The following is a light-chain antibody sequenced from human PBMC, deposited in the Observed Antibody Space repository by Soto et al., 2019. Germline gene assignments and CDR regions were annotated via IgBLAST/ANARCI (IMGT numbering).Light chain of an antibody. CDR3: EGYGRSDGS. V-gene: IGKV3-20*01. Sequence: EIVLTQSPGTLSLSPGERATLSCRASQSVSSSYLAWYQQKPGQAPRLLIYGASSRATGIPDRFSGSGSGTDFTMSIIRVERVDLGVYYCEGYGRSDGSVGRGTKVDIK. CDR1: QSVSSSY. J-gene: IGKJ3*01. CDR2: GAS.